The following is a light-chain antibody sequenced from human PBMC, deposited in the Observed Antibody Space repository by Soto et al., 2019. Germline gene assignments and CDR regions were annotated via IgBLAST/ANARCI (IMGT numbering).Light chain of an antibody. V-gene: IGKV1-6*01. Sequence: AIPMTQSPSSLSASVGDRVTITCRASQGIRNDLGWYQQKPGKAPKLLIYAASSLQSGVPSRFSGSGSGTDFTLTVSNLQPEDSATYYCLQDYIYPWTSGQGTKVEIK. CDR2: AAS. CDR1: QGIRND. J-gene: IGKJ1*01. CDR3: LQDYIYPWT.